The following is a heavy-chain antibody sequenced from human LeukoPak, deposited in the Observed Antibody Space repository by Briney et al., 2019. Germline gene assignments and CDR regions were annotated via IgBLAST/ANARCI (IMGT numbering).Heavy chain of an antibody. J-gene: IGHJ4*02. CDR3: TKRPWEGYFDY. CDR1: GFTFSSYA. Sequence: GGSLRLSCAASGFTFSSYAMSWVRQAPGKGLEWVSAISGSGGSTYYADSVKGRFTISRDNSKNTLYLQMNSLGAEDTAVYYCTKRPWEGYFDYWGQGTLVTVSS. D-gene: IGHD1-26*01. CDR2: ISGSGGST. V-gene: IGHV3-23*01.